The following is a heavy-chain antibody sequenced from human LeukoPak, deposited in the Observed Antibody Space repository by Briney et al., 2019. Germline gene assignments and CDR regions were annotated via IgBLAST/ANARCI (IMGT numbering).Heavy chain of an antibody. J-gene: IGHJ4*02. D-gene: IGHD3-22*01. CDR2: IRRKAHGGTT. Sequence: GGSLRLSCTTSGFTFGDYAMSWVRQAPGKGLEWVSFIRRKAHGGTTEYAASVKGRFSSLRDDSKSIAYLQMNSLKTEDTAVYFCTRVTYYYDNSGYFHFDSWGQGSLVIVSS. CDR1: GFTFGDYA. CDR3: TRVTYYYDNSGYFHFDS. V-gene: IGHV3-49*04.